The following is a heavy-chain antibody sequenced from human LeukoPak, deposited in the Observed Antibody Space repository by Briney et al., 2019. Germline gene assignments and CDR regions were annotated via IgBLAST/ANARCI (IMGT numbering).Heavy chain of an antibody. J-gene: IGHJ4*02. CDR3: ARDENYGIFFNVDY. CDR2: ISGSTGDT. D-gene: IGHD4-17*01. Sequence: ASVKVSCKASGYSSDLYGISWVRQAPGEGPEWMGWISGSTGDTNYAQKFQGRVTMTADTSSSTAYMELRSLRLDDMAVYYCARDENYGIFFNVDYWGQGTLVTVSS. V-gene: IGHV1-18*03. CDR1: GYSSDLYG.